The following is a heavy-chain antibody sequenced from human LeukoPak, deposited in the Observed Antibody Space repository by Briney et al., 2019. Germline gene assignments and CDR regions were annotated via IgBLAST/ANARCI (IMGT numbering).Heavy chain of an antibody. V-gene: IGHV4-4*07. D-gene: IGHD1-7*01. CDR3: ARENWNYGEDF. Sequence: SETLSLTCTGSGGSISNYYWSWIRQPAGKGLEWIGRVHSNRGSNYNPSLKSRVTMSVDTSKNQVSLKLIAVTAADSAVYYCARENWNYGEDFWGQGALVTVSS. J-gene: IGHJ4*02. CDR2: VHSNRGS. CDR1: GGSISNYY.